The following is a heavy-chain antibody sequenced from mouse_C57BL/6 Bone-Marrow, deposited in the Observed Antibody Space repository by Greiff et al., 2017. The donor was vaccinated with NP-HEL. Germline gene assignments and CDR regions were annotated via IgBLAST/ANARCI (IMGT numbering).Heavy chain of an antibody. J-gene: IGHJ4*01. CDR2: IYPGDGDT. D-gene: IGHD2-2*01. V-gene: IGHV1-82*01. CDR1: GYAFSSSW. CDR3: ARLGLPNYYAMDY. Sequence: QVQLQQSGPELVKPGASVKISCKASGYAFSSSWMNWVKQRPGKGLEWIGRIYPGDGDTNYNVKFKGKATLTADKSSSTAYMKLSSLTSEDSAVYVCARLGLPNYYAMDYWGQGTSVTVSS.